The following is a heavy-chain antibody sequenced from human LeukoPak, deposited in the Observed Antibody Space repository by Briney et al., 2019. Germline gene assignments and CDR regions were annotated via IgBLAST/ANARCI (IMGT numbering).Heavy chain of an antibody. CDR3: ARAGTIFAGLPDAFDI. CDR1: GGSISSGGYS. CDR2: IYHSGST. V-gene: IGHV4-30-2*01. Sequence: SRTLSLTCAVSGGSISSGGYSWSWIRQPPGKGLEWIGYIYHSGSTYYNPSLKSRVTISVDRSKNQFSLKLSSVTAADTAVYYCARAGTIFAGLPDAFDIWGQGTMVTVSS. J-gene: IGHJ3*02. D-gene: IGHD3-3*02.